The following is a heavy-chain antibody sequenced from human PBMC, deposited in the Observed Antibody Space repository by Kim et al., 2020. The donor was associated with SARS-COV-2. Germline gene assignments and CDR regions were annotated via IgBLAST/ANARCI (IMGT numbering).Heavy chain of an antibody. V-gene: IGHV1-8*01. D-gene: IGHD6-13*01. CDR2: MNPNSGNT. CDR1: GYTFTSYD. Sequence: ASVKVSYKASGYTFTSYDINWVRQATGQGLEWMGWMNPNSGNTGYAQKFQGRVSMTRNTSISTAYMELSSLRSEDTAVYYCARRIVAAGTPLNYWGQGTLVTVSS. J-gene: IGHJ4*02. CDR3: ARRIVAAGTPLNY.